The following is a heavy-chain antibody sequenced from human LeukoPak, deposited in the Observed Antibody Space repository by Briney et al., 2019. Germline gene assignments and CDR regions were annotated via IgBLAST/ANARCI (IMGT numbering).Heavy chain of an antibody. V-gene: IGHV3-23*01. CDR3: ARDGGEGDDYGDYVVDY. Sequence: PGGSLRLSCAASGFTFSDYAMGWVRQAPGKGLEWVSAVSGGSSNTYYADSVKGRFTISRDNSKNSLYLQMNSLRAEDTAVYYCARDGGEGDDYGDYVVDYWGQGTLVTVSS. J-gene: IGHJ4*02. D-gene: IGHD4-17*01. CDR2: VSGGSSNT. CDR1: GFTFSDYA.